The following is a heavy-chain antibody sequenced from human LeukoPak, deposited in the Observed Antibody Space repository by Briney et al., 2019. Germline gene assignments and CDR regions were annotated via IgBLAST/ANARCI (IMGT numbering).Heavy chain of an antibody. J-gene: IGHJ4*02. V-gene: IGHV3-7*04. Sequence: GGSLRLSCAGSGFTFSDSWMNWVRQAPGKGLEWVATMNQNGDQTNYADSVRGRFTISRDNAKNSLYLQMNSPRAEDTAVYYCARDVRYWGQGTLVTVSS. CDR2: MNQNGDQT. CDR3: ARDVRY. CDR1: GFTFSDSW.